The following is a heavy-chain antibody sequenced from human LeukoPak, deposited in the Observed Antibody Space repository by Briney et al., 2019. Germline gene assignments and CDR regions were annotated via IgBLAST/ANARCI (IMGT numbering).Heavy chain of an antibody. D-gene: IGHD3-3*01. CDR3: AKDPNPFYDFWSGYK. CDR2: ISSSSSYI. Sequence: GGSLRLSCAASGFTFTSYSMNWVRQARGKGLEWVSSISSSSSYIYYADSVKGRFTISRDNAKNSLYLQMNSLRAEDTAVYYCAKDPNPFYDFWSGYKWGQGTLVTVSS. V-gene: IGHV3-21*04. CDR1: GFTFTSYS. J-gene: IGHJ4*02.